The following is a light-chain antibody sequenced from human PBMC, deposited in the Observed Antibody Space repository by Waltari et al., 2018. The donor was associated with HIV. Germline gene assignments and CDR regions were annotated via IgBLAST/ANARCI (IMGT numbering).Light chain of an antibody. CDR1: QTVTSNY. V-gene: IGKV3-20*01. Sequence: ELVLTLSPRTLSLSPAQRATISCRASQTVTSNYLAWYQMKPGQPPRLLVYGASIRATGVPDKFSGSGSGTDFTLTIGRLEPEDFAIYYCHQYGTSPQTFGQGSKVEIK. CDR3: HQYGTSPQT. CDR2: GAS. J-gene: IGKJ2*01.